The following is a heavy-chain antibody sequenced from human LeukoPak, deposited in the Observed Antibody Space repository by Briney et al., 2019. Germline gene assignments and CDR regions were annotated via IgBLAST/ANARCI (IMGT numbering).Heavy chain of an antibody. J-gene: IGHJ4*02. D-gene: IGHD2-2*01. CDR2: IKKEGSEK. Sequence: GGSLRLSCTGPGFTFSTYWMSWVRQAPGKGLEWVANIKKEGSEKWYVDSVKGRFTISRDNANNSLYLQMNSVRAEDTAVYYCARGPLGLCSTSSCSFDYWGQGTLVTVSS. V-gene: IGHV3-7*01. CDR3: ARGPLGLCSTSSCSFDY. CDR1: GFTFSTYW.